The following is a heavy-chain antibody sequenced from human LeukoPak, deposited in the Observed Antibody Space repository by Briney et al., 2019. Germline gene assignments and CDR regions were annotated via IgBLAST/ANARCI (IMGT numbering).Heavy chain of an antibody. D-gene: IGHD2-2*01. J-gene: IGHJ6*03. V-gene: IGHV3-23*01. CDR3: AKGRKSSTRHASVLDYYYYYMDV. CDR2: ISGSGGST. Sequence: PGGSLRLSCAASGFTFSSYAMSWVRQAPGKGLGWVSAISGSGGSTYYADSVKGRFTISRDNSKNTLYLQMNSTRAEDTAVYYCAKGRKSSTRHASVLDYYYYYMDVWGKGTTVTVSS. CDR1: GFTFSSYA.